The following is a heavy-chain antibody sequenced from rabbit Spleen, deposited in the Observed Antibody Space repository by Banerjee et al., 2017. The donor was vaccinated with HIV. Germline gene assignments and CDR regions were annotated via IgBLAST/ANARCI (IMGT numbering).Heavy chain of an antibody. D-gene: IGHD1-1*01. CDR3: ARDLVAVIGWNFNL. CDR1: GFSLNDKDV. CDR2: INAITGKA. Sequence: QSLEESGGDLVKPGASLTLTCTASGFSLNDKDVMCWVRQAPGKGLEWIACINAITGKAVYASWAKGRFTFSKTSSTTVTLEMTSLTAADTATYFCARDLVAVIGWNFNLWGQGTLVTVS. J-gene: IGHJ4*01. V-gene: IGHV1S40*01.